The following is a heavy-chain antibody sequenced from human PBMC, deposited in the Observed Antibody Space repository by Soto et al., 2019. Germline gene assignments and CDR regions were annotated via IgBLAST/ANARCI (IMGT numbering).Heavy chain of an antibody. D-gene: IGHD6-13*01. Sequence: GGSLRLSCAASGFTFSSYAMSWVRQAPEKGLEWVSAISGSGGSTYYADSVKGRFTISRDNSKNTLYLQMNSLKTEDTAVYYCTTDRVSDSSSWYMPQTYYYYYGMDVWGQGTTVTVSS. CDR1: GFTFSSYA. J-gene: IGHJ6*02. CDR2: ISGSGGST. CDR3: TTDRVSDSSSWYMPQTYYYYYGMDV. V-gene: IGHV3-23*01.